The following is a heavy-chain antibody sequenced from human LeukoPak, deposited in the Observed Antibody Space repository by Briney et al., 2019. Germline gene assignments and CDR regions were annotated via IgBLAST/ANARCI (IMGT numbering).Heavy chain of an antibody. CDR1: GFTFSSYE. CDR3: ARGRGDDDNSLGHGAYFDY. V-gene: IGHV3-48*03. CDR2: ISSSGSTI. D-gene: IGHD5-24*01. Sequence: GGSLRLSCAASGFTFSSYEMNWVRQAPGKGLEWVSYISSSGSTIYYADSVKGRFTISRDNAKNSLYLQMNSLRAEDTAVYYCARGRGDDDNSLGHGAYFDYWGQGTLVTVSS. J-gene: IGHJ4*02.